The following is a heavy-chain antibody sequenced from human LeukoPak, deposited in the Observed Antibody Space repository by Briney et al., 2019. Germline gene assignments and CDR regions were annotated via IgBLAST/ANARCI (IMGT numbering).Heavy chain of an antibody. CDR3: ARDGYSGYDFSFDY. Sequence: GGSLRLSCAASGFTFSDYYMSWIRQAPGKGLEWVSYISSGSTIYYADSVKGRFTISRDNAKNSLYLQMNSLRAEDTAVYYCARDGYSGYDFSFDYWGQGTLVTVSS. CDR2: ISSGSTI. J-gene: IGHJ4*02. V-gene: IGHV3-11*01. CDR1: GFTFSDYY. D-gene: IGHD5-12*01.